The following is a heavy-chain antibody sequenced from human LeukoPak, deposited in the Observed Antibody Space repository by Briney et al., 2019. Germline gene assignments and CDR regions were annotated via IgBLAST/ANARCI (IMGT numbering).Heavy chain of an antibody. CDR1: GGTISNYY. Sequence: SETLSLTCTVSGGTISNYYWNWLRQPPGKGLEWIGYIYYSGSTNYNPSLKSRVTMSLDTSKNQFSLRLTSVTAADTAVYYCARGFDSKSTYFDYWGQGTLVTVSS. D-gene: IGHD5-12*01. V-gene: IGHV4-59*01. CDR2: IYYSGST. CDR3: ARGFDSKSTYFDY. J-gene: IGHJ4*02.